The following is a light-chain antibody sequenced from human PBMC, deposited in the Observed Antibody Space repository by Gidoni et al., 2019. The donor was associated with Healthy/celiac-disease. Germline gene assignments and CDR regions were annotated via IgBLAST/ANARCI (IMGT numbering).Light chain of an antibody. CDR1: SSNIGAGYD. J-gene: IGLJ2*01. V-gene: IGLV1-40*01. CDR3: QSYDSSLSGWRV. CDR2: GNS. Sequence: QSVLPQPPSVSGAPGQRVTISCTGSSSNIGAGYDVHWYQQLPGTAPKLLIYGNSNRPSGVPDRVSGSKSGTSASLAITGLQAEDEADYYCQSYDSSLSGWRVFGGGTKLTVL.